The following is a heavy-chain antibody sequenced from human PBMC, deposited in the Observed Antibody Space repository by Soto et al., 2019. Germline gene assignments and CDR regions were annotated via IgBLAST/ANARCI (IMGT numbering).Heavy chain of an antibody. D-gene: IGHD2-2*03. V-gene: IGHV4-39*01. J-gene: IGHJ6*02. CDR1: GGTIISSSYY. CDR3: ARLNGYCISTNCHGYYGMDV. CDR2: IYYSGST. Sequence: SETLSLTCTVSGGTIISSSYYWGWIRQPPGKGLEWIGSIYYSGSTYYNPSLKSRVTISVDTSKNQFSLRLGSVTAADTAVYYCARLNGYCISTNCHGYYGMDVWGQGTTVTVSS.